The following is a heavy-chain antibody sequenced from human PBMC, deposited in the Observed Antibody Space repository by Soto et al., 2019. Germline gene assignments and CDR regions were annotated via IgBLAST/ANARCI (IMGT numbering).Heavy chain of an antibody. J-gene: IGHJ4*02. D-gene: IGHD2-2*02. Sequence: GGSLRLSCAASGFTFSNAWMSWVRQAPGKGLEWVGRIKSKTDGGTTDYAAPVKGRFTISRDDSKNTLYLQMNSLKTEDTAVYYCTTDPASDIVVVSAAIPLLIDYWGQGTLVTVSS. V-gene: IGHV3-15*01. CDR1: GFTFSNAW. CDR2: IKSKTDGGTT. CDR3: TTDPASDIVVVSAAIPLLIDY.